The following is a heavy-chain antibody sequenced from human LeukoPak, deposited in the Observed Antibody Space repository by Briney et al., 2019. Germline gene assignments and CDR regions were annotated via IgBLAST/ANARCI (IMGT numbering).Heavy chain of an antibody. CDR3: ARDLEWDYGGNSKAFDI. CDR2: IFHSGST. D-gene: IGHD4-23*01. V-gene: IGHV4-4*02. CDR1: GGSISSNNW. J-gene: IGHJ3*02. Sequence: SETLSLTCAVSGGSISSNNWWSWVRQPPGKGLEWIGEIFHSGSTNYNPSLKSRVTISVDKSKNQFSLKLNSVTAADTAVYYCARDLEWDYGGNSKAFDIWGQGTMVTVSS.